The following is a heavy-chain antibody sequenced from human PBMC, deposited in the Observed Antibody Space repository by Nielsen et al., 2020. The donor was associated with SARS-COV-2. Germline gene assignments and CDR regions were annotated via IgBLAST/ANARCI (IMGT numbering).Heavy chain of an antibody. CDR2: INHSGST. V-gene: IGHV4-34*01. CDR1: GGSFSGYD. J-gene: IGHJ6*02. CDR3: ARDLDYYGMDV. Sequence: SETLSLTCAVYGGSFSGYDWTWIRQPPGKGLEWIGEINHSGSTKYNPSLKSRVTMSVDTSKNQFSLKLSSVTAEDTAVYYCARDLDYYGMDVWGQGTTVTVSS.